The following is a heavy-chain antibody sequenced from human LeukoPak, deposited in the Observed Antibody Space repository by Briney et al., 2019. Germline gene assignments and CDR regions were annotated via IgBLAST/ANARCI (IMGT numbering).Heavy chain of an antibody. CDR2: IRHDGSEK. V-gene: IGHV3-7*05. CDR1: GFSFSSYW. D-gene: IGHD3-10*01. CDR3: ARDGMGVIKAFDI. J-gene: IGHJ3*02. Sequence: GGSLRLSCAASGFSFSSYWLSWVRQVPGKALDGVDNIRHDGSEKYFVDSVKGRFTISRDNAKNSLYLQMNSLRAEETAVYYCARDGMGVIKAFDIWGQGTMVTVSS.